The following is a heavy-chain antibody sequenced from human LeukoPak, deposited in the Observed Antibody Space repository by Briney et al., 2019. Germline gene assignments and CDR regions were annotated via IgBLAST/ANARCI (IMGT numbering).Heavy chain of an antibody. CDR3: ARDYAFDIDTAMGGDAFDI. D-gene: IGHD5-18*01. Sequence: SETLSLTCTVSGGSISSSSYYWGWIRQPPGKGLEWIGSIYYSGSTYYNPSLKSRVTISVDASKNQFSLKLSSVTAADTAVYYCARDYAFDIDTAMGGDAFDIWGQGTMVTVSS. V-gene: IGHV4-39*07. J-gene: IGHJ3*02. CDR2: IYYSGST. CDR1: GGSISSSSYY.